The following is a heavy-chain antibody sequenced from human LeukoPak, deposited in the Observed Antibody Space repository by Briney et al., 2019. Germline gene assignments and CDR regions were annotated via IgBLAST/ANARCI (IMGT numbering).Heavy chain of an antibody. CDR1: GYTFTSYY. J-gene: IGHJ6*03. D-gene: IGHD3-9*01. Sequence: GASVKVSCKASGYTFTSYYMYWVQQAPGQGLEWMGIINPNRGSTSYAQKFQGRVTMTRDMSTSTVYMELSSLRSEDTAVYYCARVKSPIRYFDWLLGYMDVWGKGTMVTVSS. CDR2: INPNRGST. CDR3: ARVKSPIRYFDWLLGYMDV. V-gene: IGHV1-46*01.